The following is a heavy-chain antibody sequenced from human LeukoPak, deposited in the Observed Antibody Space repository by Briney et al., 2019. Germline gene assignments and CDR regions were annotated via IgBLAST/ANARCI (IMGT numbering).Heavy chain of an antibody. J-gene: IGHJ4*02. D-gene: IGHD6-19*01. CDR3: ARHASVDGNWPRPLDY. CDR1: GGSINSSNYY. V-gene: IGHV4-39*01. Sequence: PSETLSLTCTVSGGSINSSNYYWGWVRQPPGKGLEWIGNIYYSGSTYYTPSLKTRDTISVDTSKNQFSLKLTSVTAADTAVYYCARHASVDGNWPRPLDYWGQGSLVTVSS. CDR2: IYYSGST.